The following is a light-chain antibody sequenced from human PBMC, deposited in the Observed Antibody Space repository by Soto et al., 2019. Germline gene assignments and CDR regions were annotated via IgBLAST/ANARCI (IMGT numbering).Light chain of an antibody. CDR3: AAWDDSLNGVV. J-gene: IGLJ3*02. CDR1: SSNIGGNT. CDR2: TNN. V-gene: IGLV1-44*01. Sequence: QSVLTQPPSASGTPGQRVTISCSGSSSNIGGNTVNWYQQLPGTAPKLLMYTNNQRPSGVPDRFSGSKSGTSASLAINGLQSEDEADYYCAAWDDSLNGVVFGGGTKLTVL.